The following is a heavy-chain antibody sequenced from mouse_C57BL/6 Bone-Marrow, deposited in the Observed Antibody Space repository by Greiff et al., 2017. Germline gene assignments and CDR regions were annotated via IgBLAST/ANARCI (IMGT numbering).Heavy chain of an antibody. D-gene: IGHD1-1*01. CDR3: ARRDGGVVDYFDY. CDR1: GYTFTSYW. V-gene: IGHV1-61*01. CDR2: IYPSDSET. J-gene: IGHJ2*01. Sequence: QVQLQQSGAELVRPGSSVKLSCKASGYTFTSYWMDWVKQRPGQGLEWIGNIYPSDSETHYNQKFKDKATLTVDKSSSTAYMQLSSLTSEDSAVYYCARRDGGVVDYFDYWGQGTTLTVSS.